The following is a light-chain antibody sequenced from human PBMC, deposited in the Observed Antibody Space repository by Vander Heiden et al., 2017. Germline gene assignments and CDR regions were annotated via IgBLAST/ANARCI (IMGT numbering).Light chain of an antibody. V-gene: IGKV4-1*01. J-gene: IGKJ3*01. CDR3: QQYYSSPFT. Sequence: DIVMPQSPDSLAVSLGERATINCQSSQSVLYSSNNKNYLAWYQHKPGQPPKLLIYWASTRESGVPDRFSGSGSGTDFTLSISSLQAEDVAVYYCQQYYSSPFTFGPGTKVDIK. CDR2: WAS. CDR1: QSVLYSSNNKNY.